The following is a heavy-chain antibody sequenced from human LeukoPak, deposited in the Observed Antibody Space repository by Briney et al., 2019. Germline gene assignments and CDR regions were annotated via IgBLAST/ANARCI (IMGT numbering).Heavy chain of an antibody. CDR3: AKDRTVPYYFDY. CDR1: GFTFSSYG. J-gene: IGHJ4*02. Sequence: GGSLRLSCAASGFTFSSYGMHWVRQAPGKGLEWVAVIWYDGSNKYYADSVKGRFTVSRDNSKNTLDLQTNSLRGDDTAVYYCAKDRTVPYYFDYWGQGTLVTVSS. CDR2: IWYDGSNK. V-gene: IGHV3-30*02. D-gene: IGHD4-11*01.